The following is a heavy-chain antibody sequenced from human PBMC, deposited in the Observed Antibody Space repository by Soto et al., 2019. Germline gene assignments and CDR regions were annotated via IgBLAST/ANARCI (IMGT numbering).Heavy chain of an antibody. CDR3: ARGGGVVVAATNWFDP. CDR1: GGTFSSYA. CDR2: IIPIFGTA. V-gene: IGHV1-69*01. D-gene: IGHD2-15*01. Sequence: QVQLVQSGAEVKKPGSSVKVSCKASGGTFSSYAISWVRQAPGQGLEWMGGIIPIFGTANYAQKFQGRVTITADESTSTAFMELSSLRSDDTAVYYCARGGGVVVAATNWFDPWGQGTLVTVSS. J-gene: IGHJ5*02.